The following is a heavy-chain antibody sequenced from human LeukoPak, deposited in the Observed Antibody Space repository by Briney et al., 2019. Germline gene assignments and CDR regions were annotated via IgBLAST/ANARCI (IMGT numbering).Heavy chain of an antibody. V-gene: IGHV3-48*04. J-gene: IGHJ2*01. CDR1: GFTFSSYS. CDR2: ISSASGSI. CDR3: ARETVTTYFDL. D-gene: IGHD4-17*01. Sequence: GGSLRLSCAASGFTFSSYSMNWVRQAPGKGLEWVSYISSASGSIYYADSVKGRFTISRDNAKNSLYLQMNSLRAEDTAVYYCARETVTTYFDLWGRGTLVTVSS.